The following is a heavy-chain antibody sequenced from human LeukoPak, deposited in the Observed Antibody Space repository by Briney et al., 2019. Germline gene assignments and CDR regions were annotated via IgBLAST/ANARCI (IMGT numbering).Heavy chain of an antibody. J-gene: IGHJ5*02. V-gene: IGHV4-34*01. D-gene: IGHD3-22*01. CDR3: ARGLYDSSGYYYPLGGHWFDP. CDR1: GGSFSGYY. Sequence: SETLSLTCAVYGGSFSGYYWSLIRQPPGKGLEWIGEINHSGSTNYNPSLKRRGTISVDTPKNQFSLKLSSVTAADTAVYYCARGLYDSSGYYYPLGGHWFDPWGQGTLVTVSS. CDR2: INHSGST.